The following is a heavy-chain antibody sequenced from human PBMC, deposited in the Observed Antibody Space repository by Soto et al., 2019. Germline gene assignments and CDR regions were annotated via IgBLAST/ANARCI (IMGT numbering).Heavy chain of an antibody. CDR3: AGGVMITFGGVIVIGAFVI. Sequence: QLQLQESGPGLVKPSETLSLTCTVSGGSISSSSYYLGWIRQPPGKGLEWIGSIYYSGSTYYNPSLNSRVTISVYTSTNQFSLKLSSVTAADTDVYYCAGGVMITFGGVIVIGAFVIWGQGTMVTVSS. CDR2: IYYSGST. CDR1: GGSISSSSYY. J-gene: IGHJ3*02. V-gene: IGHV4-39*01. D-gene: IGHD3-16*02.